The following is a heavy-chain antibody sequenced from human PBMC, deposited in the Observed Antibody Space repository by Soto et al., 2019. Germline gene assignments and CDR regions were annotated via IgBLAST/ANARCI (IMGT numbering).Heavy chain of an antibody. CDR2: ISSSGSTI. Sequence: EVQLVESGGGLVQPGGSLRLSCAASGFTFSSYEMNWVRQAPGKGLEWVSYISSSGSTIYYADSVKGRFTISRDNAKNSLYLQMNSLRAEVTAVYYCARDHKGGYYYYGMDVWGQGTTVTVSS. CDR3: ARDHKGGYYYYGMDV. J-gene: IGHJ6*02. CDR1: GFTFSSYE. V-gene: IGHV3-48*03.